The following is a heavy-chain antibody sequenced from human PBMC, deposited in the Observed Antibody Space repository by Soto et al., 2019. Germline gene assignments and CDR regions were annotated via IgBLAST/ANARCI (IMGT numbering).Heavy chain of an antibody. J-gene: IGHJ6*02. CDR2: IYYSGST. CDR3: ARASGWGYYYGMDV. CDR1: GGSISSGDYY. Sequence: SQTLSLTCTVSGGSISSGDYYWSWIRKPPGKGLEWIGYIYYSGSTYYNPAHKSRVTISVDTSKNQFSMKLSSVTAADTAVYYCARASGWGYYYGMDVWGQGTTVTVSS. V-gene: IGHV4-30-4*01. D-gene: IGHD3-10*01.